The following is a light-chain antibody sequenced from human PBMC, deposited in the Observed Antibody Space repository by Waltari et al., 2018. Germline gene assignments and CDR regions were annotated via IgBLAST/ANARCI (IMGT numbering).Light chain of an antibody. J-gene: IGKJ5*01. CDR3: QHYDHGPPIT. CDR1: QSISTN. V-gene: IGKV3D-15*01. CDR2: GAS. Sequence: DIVMTQSPATRSVSPGERATLSCRASQSISTNLAWYQQKPGQAPRLLIYGASIRATGIPARFSGSGSGTECTLTISSLQSEDFAVYYCQHYDHGPPITFGQGTRLEIK.